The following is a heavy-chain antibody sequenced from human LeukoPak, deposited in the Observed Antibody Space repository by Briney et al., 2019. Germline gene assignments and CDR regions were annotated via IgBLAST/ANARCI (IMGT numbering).Heavy chain of an antibody. CDR3: ARDVRGYSYGYYFDY. J-gene: IGHJ4*02. V-gene: IGHV4-59*08. CDR2: IYYSGST. CDR1: GGSISSYY. Sequence: SETLSLTCTVSGGSISSYYWSWIRQPPGKGLEWIGYIYYSGSTNYNPSLKSRVTISVDTSKNQFSLKLSSVTAADTAVYYCARDVRGYSYGYYFDYWGQGTLVTVSS. D-gene: IGHD5-18*01.